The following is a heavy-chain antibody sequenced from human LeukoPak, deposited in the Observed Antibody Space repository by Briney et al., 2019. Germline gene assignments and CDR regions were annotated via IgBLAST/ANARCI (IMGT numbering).Heavy chain of an antibody. J-gene: IGHJ4*02. D-gene: IGHD5-18*01. CDR2: INSDGSST. CDR3: ARSSYSYGWRGTDY. Sequence: PGGSLRLSCAASGFTFSSYWMHWVRQAPGKGLVWVSRINSDGSSTSYADSVKGRFTISRDNAKNTLYLQMNSLRAEDTAVYYCARSSYSYGWRGTDYWGQGTLVTVSS. CDR1: GFTFSSYW. V-gene: IGHV3-74*01.